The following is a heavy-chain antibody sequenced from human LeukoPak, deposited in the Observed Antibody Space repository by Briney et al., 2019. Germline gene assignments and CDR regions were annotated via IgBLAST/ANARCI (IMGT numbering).Heavy chain of an antibody. Sequence: GGSLRPSCAASGFTFSNYGMHWVRQAPGKGLEWVAVIWYDGSNKYYADSVKGRFTISRDNSKNTLYLQINSLRAEDTAVYYCARDPIAAVRFDYWGQGTLVTVSS. CDR1: GFTFSNYG. CDR2: IWYDGSNK. J-gene: IGHJ4*02. D-gene: IGHD6-13*01. V-gene: IGHV3-33*01. CDR3: ARDPIAAVRFDY.